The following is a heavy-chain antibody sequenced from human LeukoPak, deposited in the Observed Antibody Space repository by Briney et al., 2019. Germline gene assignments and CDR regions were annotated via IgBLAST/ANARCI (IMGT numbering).Heavy chain of an antibody. CDR1: GFTFCSYG. V-gene: IGHV3-33*01. J-gene: IGHJ4*02. Sequence: GGSLRLSRAASGFTFCSYGMHCVRHAPGTGLEWVGVIWYDGSNKYYADSVKGRFTISIDNSKNKLYLPMNSLRAEDTAVYYCARRSREGGPPPSLDYWGQGTLVTVSS. CDR2: IWYDGSNK. D-gene: IGHD1-26*01. CDR3: ARRSREGGPPPSLDY.